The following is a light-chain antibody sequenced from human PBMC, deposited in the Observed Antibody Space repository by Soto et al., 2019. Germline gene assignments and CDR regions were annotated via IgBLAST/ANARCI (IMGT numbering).Light chain of an antibody. J-gene: IGLJ1*01. CDR2: GNI. CDR3: QSYDSTLSDRYV. CDR1: SSNIGAGYD. V-gene: IGLV1-40*01. Sequence: QSVLTQPPSVSGAPGQRVTISCTGSSSNIGAGYDVHWYQQRQGTAPKLLIFGNINRPSGVPDRFSGSKSGTSASLTITGLQAEDEGDYYCQSYDSTLSDRYVFGTGTKVTVL.